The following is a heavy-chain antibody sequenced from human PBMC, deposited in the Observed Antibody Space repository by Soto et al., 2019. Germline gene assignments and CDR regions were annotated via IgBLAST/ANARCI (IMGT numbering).Heavy chain of an antibody. CDR2: IRSKANSYAT. CDR3: TVGRTYYYYYMDV. V-gene: IGHV3-73*01. CDR1: GFTFSGSA. J-gene: IGHJ6*03. Sequence: EVQLVESGGGLVQPGGSLKLSCAASGFTFSGSAMHWVRQAAGKGLEWVGRIRSKANSYATAYAASVKGRFTISRDDSKNTAYLQMNSLKTEDTAVYYCTVGRTYYYYYMDVWGKGTTVTVSS. D-gene: IGHD1-26*01.